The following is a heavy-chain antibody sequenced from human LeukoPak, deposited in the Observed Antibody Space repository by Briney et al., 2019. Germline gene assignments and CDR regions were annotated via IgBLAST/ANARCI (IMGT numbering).Heavy chain of an antibody. CDR2: IYSDNT. J-gene: IGHJ4*02. V-gene: IGHV3-53*01. D-gene: IGHD3-10*01. Sequence: GGSLRLSCTVSGFTVSSNSMSWVRQAPGKGLEWVSFIYSDNTHYSDSVKGRFTISRDNSKNTLYLQMNSLRADDAAVYYCAKDSGNRAFDYWGQGTLVTVSS. CDR3: AKDSGNRAFDY. CDR1: GFTVSSNS.